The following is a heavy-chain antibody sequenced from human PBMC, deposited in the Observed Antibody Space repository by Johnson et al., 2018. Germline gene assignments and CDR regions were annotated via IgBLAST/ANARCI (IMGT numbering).Heavy chain of an antibody. CDR3: ARSQSAYYGDYVGAEYFQH. D-gene: IGHD4-17*01. V-gene: IGHV3-21*01. J-gene: IGHJ1*01. Sequence: EVQLVESGGGLVKPGGSLRLSCAASGFTFSSYRMNWVRQAPGKGLEWVSSISSSSSYIYNADSMKGRFTISRDNAKNSLHLQMNSLRDEDTAVYYCARSQSAYYGDYVGAEYFQHWGQGTLVTVSS. CDR1: GFTFSSYR. CDR2: ISSSSSYI.